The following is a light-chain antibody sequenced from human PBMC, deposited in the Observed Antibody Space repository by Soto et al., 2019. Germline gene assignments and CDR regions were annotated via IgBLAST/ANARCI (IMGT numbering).Light chain of an antibody. J-gene: IGKJ5*01. V-gene: IGKV3-11*01. CDR2: DAS. CDR3: QHYQDAAT. Sequence: EIVMTQSPATLSLSPGERATLSCRASQSVSSYLAWYQQKPGQAPRLLIYDASNRATGIPARFSGSGSGTDFTLTISRLEPEDFAVYYCQHYQDAATLGQGTRLEIK. CDR1: QSVSSY.